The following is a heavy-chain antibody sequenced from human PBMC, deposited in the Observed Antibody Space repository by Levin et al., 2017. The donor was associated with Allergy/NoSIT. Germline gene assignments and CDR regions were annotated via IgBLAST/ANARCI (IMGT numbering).Heavy chain of an antibody. CDR2: IYPSDSDT. Sequence: KRGESLKISCKGSGYTFTSHWIGWVRQMPGKGLEWMGIIYPSDSDTRYSPSFQGQVTISADKSISTAYLQWSSLKASDTATYYCARHGKTSLRFDAFDIWGQGTMITVSS. V-gene: IGHV5-51*01. CDR3: ARHGKTSLRFDAFDI. CDR1: GYTFTSHW. J-gene: IGHJ3*02.